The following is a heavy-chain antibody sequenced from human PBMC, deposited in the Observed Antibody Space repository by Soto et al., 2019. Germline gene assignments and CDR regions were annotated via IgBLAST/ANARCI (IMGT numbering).Heavy chain of an antibody. D-gene: IGHD6-13*01. J-gene: IGHJ4*02. Sequence: PGGSLRLSCAASGFTFSTYAMSWVRQAPGKGLEWVSTISGSGGSTYYTDSVKGRFTIPRDNSKNTLYLQMNSLRAEDTAVYYCARAVAAAGSYWGQGTLVTVS. V-gene: IGHV3-23*01. CDR1: GFTFSTYA. CDR2: ISGSGGST. CDR3: ARAVAAAGSY.